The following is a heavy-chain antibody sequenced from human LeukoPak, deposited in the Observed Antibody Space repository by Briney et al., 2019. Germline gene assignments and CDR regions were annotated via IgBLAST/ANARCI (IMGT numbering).Heavy chain of an antibody. CDR3: ARGRIMTTVTGRLDF. Sequence: GGSLRLSCAASGFTFNSYAMHWVRQAPGKGLEWVALISYDGSNKDYADSVKGRFTISRDNSKNTLYLQMNTLRAEDTALYYCARGRIMTTVTGRLDFWGQGNLVTVSS. V-gene: IGHV3-30-3*01. CDR1: GFTFNSYA. CDR2: ISYDGSNK. J-gene: IGHJ4*02. D-gene: IGHD4-17*01.